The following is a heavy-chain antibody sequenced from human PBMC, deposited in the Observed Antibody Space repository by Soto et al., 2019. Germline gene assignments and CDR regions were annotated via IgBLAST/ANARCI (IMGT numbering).Heavy chain of an antibody. V-gene: IGHV3-73*02. Sequence: EVQLVESGGGLVQPGGSLKLSCAVSGFTFSGSAIHWVRQASGKGLEWVGRIRSKAKNFATGYAASVNGRFTISRDDSKSTAYLQMSSLKTEDTAVYFCSSQGDSNEDVFDYWGQGTLVTVTS. J-gene: IGHJ4*02. D-gene: IGHD4-4*01. CDR1: GFTFSGSA. CDR2: IRSKAKNFAT. CDR3: SSQGDSNEDVFDY.